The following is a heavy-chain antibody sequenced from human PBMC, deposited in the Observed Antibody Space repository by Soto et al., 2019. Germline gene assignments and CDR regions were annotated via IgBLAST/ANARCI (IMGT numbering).Heavy chain of an antibody. CDR3: ARVLSREYYDFWSGPEDV. Sequence: PGGSLRLSCSASGFTFSGRSMHWFRQAPGKGLEYVSGVSSSGSDKYYTDSVKGRFTISRDNAKNSLYLQMNSLRAEDTAVFYCARVLSREYYDFWSGPEDVWGKGTTVTVSS. J-gene: IGHJ6*04. D-gene: IGHD3-3*01. V-gene: IGHV3-64*04. CDR1: GFTFSGRS. CDR2: VSSSGSDK.